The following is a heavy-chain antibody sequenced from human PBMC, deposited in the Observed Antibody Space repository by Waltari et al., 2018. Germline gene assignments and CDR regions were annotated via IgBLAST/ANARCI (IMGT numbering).Heavy chain of an antibody. CDR2: ISSVGDTI. CDR3: ARSRACDY. V-gene: IGHV3-48*04. D-gene: IGHD2-2*01. J-gene: IGHJ4*02. CDR1: GFNFSGYS. Sequence: EVQLVESGGGLVEPGGSLRLSCAASGFNFSGYSMNWVRQVPGKGLELISYISSVGDTIYYADSLKGRLAISRDNAKNSVYLQMNSLRAEDTAVYFCARSRACDYWGQGTLVTVSS.